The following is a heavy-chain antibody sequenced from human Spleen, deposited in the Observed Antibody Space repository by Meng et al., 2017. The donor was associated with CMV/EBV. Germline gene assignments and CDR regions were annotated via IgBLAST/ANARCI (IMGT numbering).Heavy chain of an antibody. CDR3: ASIGAGAHDY. J-gene: IGHJ4*02. Sequence: GGSLRLSCAASGLTFDDYDVQWVQQVPGKGLEWVSDISWNRTSIDYADSVRGRFTLSRDNAKDSLYLQMNGLRVEDTALNYCASIGAGAHDYWGQGTLVTVSS. D-gene: IGHD6-13*01. CDR2: ISWNRTSI. CDR1: GLTFDDYD. V-gene: IGHV3-9*01.